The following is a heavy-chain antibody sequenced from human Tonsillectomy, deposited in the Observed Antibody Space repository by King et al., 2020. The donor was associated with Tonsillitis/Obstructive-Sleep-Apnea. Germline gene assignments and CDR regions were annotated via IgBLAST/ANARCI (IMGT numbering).Heavy chain of an antibody. V-gene: IGHV3-33*01. D-gene: IGHD1-26*01. J-gene: IGHJ5*02. CDR1: GFTFSTYG. CDR3: ARDREETHNWFAP. CDR2: IWYDGSNK. Sequence: VQLVESGGGVVQPGRSLRLSCAASGFTFSTYGMHWVRQAPGKGLEWVAVIWYDGSNKYYADSVKGRFTISRDNSKNTLYLQMNSLRAEDTAVYYCARDREETHNWFAPWGQGTLVTVSS.